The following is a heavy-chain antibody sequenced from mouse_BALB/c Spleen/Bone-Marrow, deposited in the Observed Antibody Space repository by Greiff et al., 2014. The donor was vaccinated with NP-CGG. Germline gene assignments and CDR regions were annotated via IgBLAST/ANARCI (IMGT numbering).Heavy chain of an antibody. CDR1: GFSLTGYG. J-gene: IGHJ4*01. CDR3: ARALYDYDDLYCAMDY. V-gene: IGHV2-6-7*01. Sequence: VKLMESGPGLVAPSQSLSITCTVSGFSLTGYGVNWVRQPPGKGLEWLGMIWGDGSTDYNSALKSRLSISKDNSKSQVFLKMNRLQTDDTARYYCARALYDYDDLYCAMDYWGQGTSVTVSS. D-gene: IGHD2-4*01. CDR2: IWGDGST.